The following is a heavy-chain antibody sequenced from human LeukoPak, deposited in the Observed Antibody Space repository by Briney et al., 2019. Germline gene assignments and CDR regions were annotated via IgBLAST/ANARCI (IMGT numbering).Heavy chain of an antibody. CDR3: ARGVVPAAFDY. V-gene: IGHV3-21*01. CDR2: ISSSSSHI. D-gene: IGHD2-2*01. J-gene: IGHJ4*02. Sequence: GGSLRLSCAASGFTFSTYSMNWVRQAPGKGLEWVSSISSSSSHIAYADSVEGRFTISRDNAKNALYLQVNSLRAEDTAVYYCARGVVPAAFDYWGQGTLVTVSS. CDR1: GFTFSTYS.